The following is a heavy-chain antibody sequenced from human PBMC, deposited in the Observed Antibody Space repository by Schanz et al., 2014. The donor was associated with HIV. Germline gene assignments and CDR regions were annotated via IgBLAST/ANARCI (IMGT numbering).Heavy chain of an antibody. CDR3: ARDPEGIAAAGSDY. Sequence: QVQLVQSGAEVKKPGASVKVSCKASGYTFTSYGISWVRHAPGQGLEWMGWISAYNGNTNYAPKFQGRVTMTRDTSTTTVYMELRSLRSDDRAVYYCARDPEGIAAAGSDYWGQGTLVTVSS. CDR1: GYTFTSYG. D-gene: IGHD6-13*01. J-gene: IGHJ4*02. V-gene: IGHV1-18*01. CDR2: ISAYNGNT.